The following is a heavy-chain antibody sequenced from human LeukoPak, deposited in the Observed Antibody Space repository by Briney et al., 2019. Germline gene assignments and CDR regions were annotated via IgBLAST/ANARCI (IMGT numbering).Heavy chain of an antibody. CDR2: IYYSGST. D-gene: IGHD6-19*01. CDR3: ARRIAVAGHFDY. CDR1: GGSISSYY. V-gene: IGHV4-59*08. J-gene: IGHJ4*02. Sequence: SETLSLTCTASGGSISSYYWSWIRQPPGKGLEWIGYIYYSGSTNYNPSLKSRVTISVDTSKNQFSLKLSSVTAADTAVYYCARRIAVAGHFDYWGQGTLVTVSS.